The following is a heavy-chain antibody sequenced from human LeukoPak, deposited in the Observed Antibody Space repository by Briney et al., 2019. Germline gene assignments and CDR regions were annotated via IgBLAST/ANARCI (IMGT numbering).Heavy chain of an antibody. D-gene: IGHD2-21*02. CDR3: TTLYGDSLDY. CDR2: ISWNSGNT. V-gene: IGHV3-9*01. Sequence: GGSLRLSCAASGFTFDNYNLHWVRQAPGKGLEWVSGISWNSGNTGYADSVKGRFTISRDNAKNTLYLQMNSLRAEDTAMYYCTTLYGDSLDYWGQGTLVTVSS. J-gene: IGHJ4*02. CDR1: GFTFDNYN.